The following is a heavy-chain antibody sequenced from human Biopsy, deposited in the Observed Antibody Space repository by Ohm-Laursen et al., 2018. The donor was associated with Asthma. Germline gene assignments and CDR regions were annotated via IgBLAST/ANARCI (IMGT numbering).Heavy chain of an antibody. CDR1: GDSFNNFA. V-gene: IGHV1-69*01. CDR2: LIPVLGTP. D-gene: IGHD5-12*01. J-gene: IGHJ6*01. Sequence: SSVKVSCKASGDSFNNFAISWVRQAPGQGLEWMGGLIPVLGTPDHAQMFEGRVTITADESTSTAYMELSSLRSEDTAVYYCARGYSGTDRIVYYYSGLEVWGKGPRSPSLQ. CDR3: ARGYSGTDRIVYYYSGLEV.